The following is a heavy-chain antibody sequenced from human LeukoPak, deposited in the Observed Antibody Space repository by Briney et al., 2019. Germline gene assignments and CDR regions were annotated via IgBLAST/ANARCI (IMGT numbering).Heavy chain of an antibody. CDR3: ARGQSWAFDF. D-gene: IGHD1-26*01. J-gene: IGHJ4*02. Sequence: GGSLRLSCAASGFTSSIYWMSWVRQAPGKGLQWVVNIKPDGSEKYYVDSVKGRFTISRDNAKNSVDLQMNSLRVEDTAVYYCARGQSWAFDFWGQGTLVTVSS. V-gene: IGHV3-7*05. CDR1: GFTSSIYW. CDR2: IKPDGSEK.